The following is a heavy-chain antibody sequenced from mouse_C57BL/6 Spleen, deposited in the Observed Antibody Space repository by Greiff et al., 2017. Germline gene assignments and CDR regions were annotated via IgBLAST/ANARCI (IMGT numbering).Heavy chain of an antibody. CDR2: IHPNSGST. Sequence: QVQLQQPGAELVKPGASVKLSCKASGYTFTSYWMHWVKQRPGQGLEWIGMIHPNSGSTNYNEKFKSKATLTVDKSSSTAYMQLSSLPSEDSAVYYCARSGCYDYVGSFDYWGQGTTLTVSS. D-gene: IGHD2-4*01. J-gene: IGHJ2*01. CDR3: ARSGCYDYVGSFDY. CDR1: GYTFTSYW. V-gene: IGHV1-64*01.